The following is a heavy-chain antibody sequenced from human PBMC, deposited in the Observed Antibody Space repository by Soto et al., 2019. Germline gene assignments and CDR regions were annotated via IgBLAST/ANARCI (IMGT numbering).Heavy chain of an antibody. D-gene: IGHD6-19*01. CDR2: IYYSGST. CDR3: ARWCSVRVRGWYDSNYFDY. V-gene: IGHV4-30-4*01. CDR1: GGSISSGDYY. J-gene: IGHJ4*02. Sequence: SETLSLTCTVSGGSISSGDYYWSWIRQPPGKGLEWIGYIYYSGSTYYNPSLKSRVAISVDTSKNQFSLKLSSVTAADTAVYYCARWCSVRVRGWYDSNYFDYWGQGTLVTVSS.